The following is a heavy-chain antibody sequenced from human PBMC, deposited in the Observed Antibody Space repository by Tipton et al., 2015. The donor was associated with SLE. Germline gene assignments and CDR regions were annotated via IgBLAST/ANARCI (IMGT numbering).Heavy chain of an antibody. CDR3: ARVVTTGLYWYFDL. D-gene: IGHD4-17*01. CDR2: SSAYNGNA. Sequence: QLVQSGAEVKKPGASVKVSCKTSGYSFTFYGTIWVRQAPGQGLEWVGWSSAYNGNANYAKKVQGRVTMTTDTSTSTAYMELRSLRSDDTAVYYCARVVTTGLYWYFDLWGRGTLVTVSS. CDR1: GYSFTFYG. V-gene: IGHV1-18*01. J-gene: IGHJ2*01.